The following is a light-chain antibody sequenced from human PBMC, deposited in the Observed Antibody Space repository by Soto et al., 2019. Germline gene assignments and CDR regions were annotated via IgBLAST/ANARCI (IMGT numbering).Light chain of an antibody. CDR2: GAS. J-gene: IGKJ1*01. CDR1: QGISNN. CDR3: QKYDSAPLT. V-gene: IGKV1-27*01. Sequence: DIQMTQSPSSLSASVGDRVTITCRASQGISNNLAWYQQKPGKVPQLLIYGASTLQSGVPSRFSGSRSVTDFTPTISILQPEDVANSYCQKYDSAPLTFGQGTKVEFK.